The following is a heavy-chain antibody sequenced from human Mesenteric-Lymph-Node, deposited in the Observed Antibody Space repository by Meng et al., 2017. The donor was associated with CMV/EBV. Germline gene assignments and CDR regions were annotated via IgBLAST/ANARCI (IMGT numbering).Heavy chain of an antibody. CDR3: ARRVIAAVYGMDV. Sequence: ESLKISCTVSGGSISSSSYYWGWIRQPPGKGLEWIGSIYYSGSTYYNPSLKSRVTISVDTSKNQFSLKPSSVTAADTAVYYCARRVIAAVYGMDVWGQGTTVTVSS. CDR1: GGSISSSSYY. J-gene: IGHJ6*02. CDR2: IYYSGST. D-gene: IGHD6-13*01. V-gene: IGHV4-39*01.